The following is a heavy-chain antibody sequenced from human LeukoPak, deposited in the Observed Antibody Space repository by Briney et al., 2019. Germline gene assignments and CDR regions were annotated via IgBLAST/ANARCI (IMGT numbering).Heavy chain of an antibody. CDR2: INPNSGDT. V-gene: IGHV1-2*02. Sequence: ASVKVSCKASGGTFSSYAISWVRQAPGQGLEWIGWINPNSGDTTFAQKFQDRGTMTRDTSISAAYMELSSLTSDDTAVYYCARGQYRYAVDYWGQGTLVTVSS. J-gene: IGHJ4*02. CDR1: GGTFSSYA. D-gene: IGHD5-18*01. CDR3: ARGQYRYAVDY.